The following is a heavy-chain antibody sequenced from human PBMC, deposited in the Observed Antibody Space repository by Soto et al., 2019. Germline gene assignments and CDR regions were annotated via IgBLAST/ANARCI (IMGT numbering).Heavy chain of an antibody. J-gene: IGHJ4*02. CDR2: IIPIFGTA. Sequence: QVQLVQSGAEVKKPGSSVKVSCKASGGTFSSYAISWVRQAPGQGLEWMGGIIPIFGTANYAQKFQGRVTISADESTRTAYMELISLRAEDTAVYYCARLSGGGSGFEIDYWGQGTMVNVSS. V-gene: IGHV1-69*12. D-gene: IGHD3-10*01. CDR1: GGTFSSYA. CDR3: ARLSGGGSGFEIDY.